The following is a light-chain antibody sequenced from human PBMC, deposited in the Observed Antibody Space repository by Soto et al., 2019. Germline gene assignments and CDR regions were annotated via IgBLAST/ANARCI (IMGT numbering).Light chain of an antibody. CDR1: SSDVGGYNY. J-gene: IGLJ1*01. V-gene: IGLV2-14*01. CDR2: EIT. CDR3: TSYTSSNTLYV. Sequence: QSVLTQPASVSGPPGQSITISCTGTSSDVGGYNYVSWYQHHPGKAPKLIIFEITNRPSGVSNRFSGSTSGNAASLTISGLQAEDEADYYCTSYTSSNTLYVFGTGTKVTVL.